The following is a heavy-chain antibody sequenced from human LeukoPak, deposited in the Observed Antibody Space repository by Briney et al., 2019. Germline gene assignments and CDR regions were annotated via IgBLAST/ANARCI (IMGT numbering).Heavy chain of an antibody. CDR1: GDILNNYH. CDR2: INPSGGST. J-gene: IGHJ4*02. V-gene: IGHV1-46*02. CDR3: ARGREAVAVDYFDY. Sequence: ASVKVSCTASGDILNNYHIHWVRQAPGQGLEWMGIINPSGGSTSYAQKFQGRVTMTRDTSTSTVYMELSSLRSEDTAVYYCARGREAVAVDYFDYWGQGTLVTVSS. D-gene: IGHD6-19*01.